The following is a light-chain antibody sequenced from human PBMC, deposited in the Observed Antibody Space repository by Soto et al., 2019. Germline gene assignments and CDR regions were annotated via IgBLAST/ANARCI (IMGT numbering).Light chain of an antibody. CDR1: QSISNW. CDR2: DAS. CDR3: QQFDNLPLLT. V-gene: IGKV1-33*01. J-gene: IGKJ4*01. Sequence: DIQMTQSPSTLSASVGDRVTITCRATQSISNWLAWYQQKPGKAPKLLIHDASTLETGVPSRFSGSGSGTHFTFTISSLQPEDLATYYCQQFDNLPLLTFGGGTRV.